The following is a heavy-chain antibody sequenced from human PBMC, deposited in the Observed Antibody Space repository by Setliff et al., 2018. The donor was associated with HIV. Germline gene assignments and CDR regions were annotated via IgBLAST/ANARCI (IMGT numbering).Heavy chain of an antibody. CDR2: IYHSGST. CDR1: DYSISSGYY. CDR3: ARLNNGAHYFHFDY. D-gene: IGHD1-20*01. J-gene: IGHJ4*02. V-gene: IGHV4-38-2*01. Sequence: SETLSLTCAVSDYSISSGYYWGWIRQPPGKGLEWIGGIYHSGSTYYNPSLKSRVTISVDTSKNHFPLKLSSVTAADTAVYYCARLNNGAHYFHFDYWGQGTLVTV.